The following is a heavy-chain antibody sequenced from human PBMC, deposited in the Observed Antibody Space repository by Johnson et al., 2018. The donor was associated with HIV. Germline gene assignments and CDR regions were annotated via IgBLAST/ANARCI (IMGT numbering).Heavy chain of an antibody. CDR1: GFTFSSFV. CDR2: IWYDGSNK. J-gene: IGHJ3*02. D-gene: IGHD1-1*01. CDR3: AKDGMDI. V-gene: IGHV3-30*02. Sequence: QVQLVESGGGLVQPGGSLRLSCAASGFTFSSFVIHWVRQAPGKGLEWVAFIWYDGSNKYYADSVKGRFTISRDNSKNTLYLQMNSLRAEDTAVYYCAKDGMDIWGQGTMVTVSS.